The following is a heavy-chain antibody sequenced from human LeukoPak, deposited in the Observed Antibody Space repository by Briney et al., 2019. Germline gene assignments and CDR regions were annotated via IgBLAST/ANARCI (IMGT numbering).Heavy chain of an antibody. Sequence: ASVKVSCKASGGSFSSYVFSWVRQAPGQGLEWMGWINPNSANTNYAQKLQGRVTLTRDTSLSIAYMELSSLTSEDAAVYFCARGDFGETNTAFDIWGQGTLVAVSS. CDR3: ARGDFGETNTAFDI. D-gene: IGHD4-17*01. CDR1: GGSFSSYV. V-gene: IGHV1-8*01. J-gene: IGHJ3*02. CDR2: INPNSANT.